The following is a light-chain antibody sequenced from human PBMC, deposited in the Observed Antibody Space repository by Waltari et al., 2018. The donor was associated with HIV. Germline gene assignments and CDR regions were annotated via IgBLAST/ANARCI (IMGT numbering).Light chain of an antibody. Sequence: DIQMTQSPSTLSAFVGDRVTITCRASENIIGWLAWYQQKPGKAPKLLIYKTSTLESGVPLRLSGSASGTEFTLTISSLQPEDFATYYCQQYKSYSPWTFGQGTKVDVK. V-gene: IGKV1-5*03. J-gene: IGKJ1*01. CDR3: QQYKSYSPWT. CDR1: ENIIGW. CDR2: KTS.